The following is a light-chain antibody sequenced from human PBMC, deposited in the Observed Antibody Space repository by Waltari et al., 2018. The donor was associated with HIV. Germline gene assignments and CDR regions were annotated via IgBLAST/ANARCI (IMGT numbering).Light chain of an antibody. J-gene: IGKJ4*02. Sequence: AIQMTQSPPSLSASVGGRVTITCRASQGIGNDLGWYQQQPGKPPKLLIYSASRLQRWVASRFSGSGSGTDFTLTISGLRPEDFATYYCMHDYNYPRTFGRGTRLEIK. CDR1: QGIGND. CDR3: MHDYNYPRT. CDR2: SAS. V-gene: IGKV1-6*01.